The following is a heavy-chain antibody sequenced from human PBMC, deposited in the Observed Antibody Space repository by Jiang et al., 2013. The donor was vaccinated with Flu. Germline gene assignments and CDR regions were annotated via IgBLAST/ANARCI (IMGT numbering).Heavy chain of an antibody. CDR1: GYTFTSYG. CDR2: ISAYNGNT. Sequence: GAEVKKPGASVKVSCKASGYTFTSYGISWVRQAPGQGLKWMGWISAYNGNTNYAQKLQGRVTMTTDTSTSTAYMELRSLRSDDTAVYYCARGYYDFWSGYRDFDYWGQGTLVTVSS. J-gene: IGHJ4*02. CDR3: ARGYYDFWSGYRDFDY. D-gene: IGHD3-3*01. V-gene: IGHV1-18*01.